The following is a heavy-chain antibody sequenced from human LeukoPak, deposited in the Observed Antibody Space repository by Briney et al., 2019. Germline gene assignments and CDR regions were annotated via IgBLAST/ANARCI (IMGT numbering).Heavy chain of an antibody. D-gene: IGHD3-3*01. CDR1: GGSISSSSYY. V-gene: IGHV4-39*07. J-gene: IGHJ4*02. CDR2: IYYSGST. CDR3: AREDYGFWSGHYFDY. Sequence: SETLSLTCTVSGGSISSSSYYWGWIRQPPGKGLEWIGSIYYSGSTYYNPSLKSRVTISVDTSKNQFSLKLSSVTAADTAVYYCAREDYGFWSGHYFDYWGQGTLVTVSS.